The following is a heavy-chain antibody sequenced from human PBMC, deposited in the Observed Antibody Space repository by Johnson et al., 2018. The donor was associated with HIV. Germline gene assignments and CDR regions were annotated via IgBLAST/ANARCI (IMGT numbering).Heavy chain of an antibody. J-gene: IGHJ3*02. Sequence: QMQLVESGGGLIQPGGSLRLSCAASGFTFNNYGMHWVRQAPGKGLEWVAFIRYDGSNKYYADSVKGRFTISRDNSKNTLYLQMNSLRAEDTAVYYCAKDSRYSYGPDAFDIWGQGTMVTVSS. D-gene: IGHD5-18*01. CDR3: AKDSRYSYGPDAFDI. CDR1: GFTFNNYG. V-gene: IGHV3-30*02. CDR2: IRYDGSNK.